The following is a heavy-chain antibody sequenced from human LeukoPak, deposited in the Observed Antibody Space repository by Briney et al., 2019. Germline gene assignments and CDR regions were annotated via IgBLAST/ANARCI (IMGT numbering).Heavy chain of an antibody. Sequence: GGSLRLSCSASGFTFSSYAMHWVRQAPGKGLEYVSAISSNGGSTYYADSVKGRFTTSRDNSKNTLYLQMSSLRAEDTAVYYCVKDLNMDTAYYFDYWGQGTLVTVSS. J-gene: IGHJ4*02. CDR2: ISSNGGST. CDR3: VKDLNMDTAYYFDY. D-gene: IGHD5-18*01. V-gene: IGHV3-64D*09. CDR1: GFTFSSYA.